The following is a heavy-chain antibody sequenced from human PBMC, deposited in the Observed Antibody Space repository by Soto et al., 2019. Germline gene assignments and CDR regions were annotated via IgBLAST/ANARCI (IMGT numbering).Heavy chain of an antibody. Sequence: QVQLVQSGAEVKKPGSSVKVSCMASGGTFSSYTISWVRQAPGQGLEWMGRIIPILGIANYAQKFQGRVTXXAXKXXSTSYMELSSLRSEDTAGYYCARVLGDTAMVGGDYWGQGTLVTVSS. V-gene: IGHV1-69*02. CDR2: IIPILGIA. J-gene: IGHJ4*02. CDR3: ARVLGDTAMVGGDY. D-gene: IGHD5-18*01. CDR1: GGTFSSYT.